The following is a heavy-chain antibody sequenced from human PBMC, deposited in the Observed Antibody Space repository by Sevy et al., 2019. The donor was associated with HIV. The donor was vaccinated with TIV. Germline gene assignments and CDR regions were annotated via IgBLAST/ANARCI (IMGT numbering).Heavy chain of an antibody. Sequence: SETLSLTCTVSGGSISSGGYYWSWIRQHPGKGLEWIGYIYYSGSTYYNPSLKSRVTISVDTSKNQFSLKLSPVTAADTAVYYCARGPHYDILTGYYSPFDYWGQGTLVTVSS. CDR1: GGSISSGGYY. CDR2: IYYSGST. D-gene: IGHD3-9*01. J-gene: IGHJ4*02. CDR3: ARGPHYDILTGYYSPFDY. V-gene: IGHV4-31*03.